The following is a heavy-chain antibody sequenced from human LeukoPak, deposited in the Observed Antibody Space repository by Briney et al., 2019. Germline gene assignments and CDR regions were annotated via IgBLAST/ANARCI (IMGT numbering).Heavy chain of an antibody. Sequence: SETLSLTCAVYGGSFSGYYWSWIRQPPGKGLEWIGEINHSGSTNYNPSLKSRVTISVDTSKNQFSLKLSSVTAANTAVYYCARGVVAVAGTNSPRGNWFDPWGQGTLVTVSS. CDR2: INHSGST. D-gene: IGHD6-19*01. CDR1: GGSFSGYY. V-gene: IGHV4-34*01. CDR3: ARGVVAVAGTNSPRGNWFDP. J-gene: IGHJ5*02.